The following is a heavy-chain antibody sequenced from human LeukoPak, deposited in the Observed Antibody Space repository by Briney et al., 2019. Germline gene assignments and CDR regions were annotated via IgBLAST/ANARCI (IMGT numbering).Heavy chain of an antibody. CDR2: IHPSGST. D-gene: IGHD4-17*01. CDR1: GGSISTYY. V-gene: IGHV4-4*07. J-gene: IGHJ5*02. CDR3: ARDKAATGTCNWFDP. Sequence: SETLSLTCTVSGGSISTYYWSWIRQPAGKGLEWIGRIHPSGSTNYNPSLKSRVTMSVDTSKNQFSLKLSSVTAADTAVYYCARDKAATGTCNWFDPWGQGTLVTVSS.